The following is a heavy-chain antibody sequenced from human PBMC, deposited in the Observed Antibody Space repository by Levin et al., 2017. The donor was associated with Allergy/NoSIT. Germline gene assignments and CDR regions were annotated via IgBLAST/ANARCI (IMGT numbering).Heavy chain of an antibody. J-gene: IGHJ4*02. CDR2: IYYSGST. CDR3: ATGYPYYYDSSGYTQFDY. Sequence: SETLSLTCTVSGGSISSSSYYWGWIRQPPGKGLEWIGSIYYSGSTYYNPSLKSRVTISVDTSKNQFSLKLSSVTAADTAVYYCATGYPYYYDSSGYTQFDYWGQGTLVTVSS. CDR1: GGSISSSSYY. D-gene: IGHD3-22*01. V-gene: IGHV4-39*01.